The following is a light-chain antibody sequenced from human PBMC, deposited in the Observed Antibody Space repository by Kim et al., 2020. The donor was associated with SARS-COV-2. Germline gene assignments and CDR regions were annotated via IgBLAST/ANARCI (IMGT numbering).Light chain of an antibody. CDR3: LLYNNGYRI. V-gene: IGLV7-46*01. CDR1: TGAVTSGHH. J-gene: IGLJ2*01. Sequence: QAVVTQEPSLTVSPGGTVTLTCGSSTGAVTSGHHPYWFQQKPGQAPRPLIYDTSNKHSWTPARLSGSLLGGNAALTLSGALPGDEAEYYCLLYNNGYRIFGGGTQLTVL. CDR2: DTS.